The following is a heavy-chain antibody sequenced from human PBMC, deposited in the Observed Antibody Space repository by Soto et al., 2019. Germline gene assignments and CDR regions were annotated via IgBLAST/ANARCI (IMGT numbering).Heavy chain of an antibody. D-gene: IGHD6-19*01. Sequence: GGSLRLSCASSGFLFDNFWMTWVRQAPGKGLEWVANIKQDGSETYYVDSVKGRFTISRDNAKDSLYLQMNSLRAEDTAMYYCARDTGATVAGTFDFWGQGTLVTVSS. V-gene: IGHV3-7*01. CDR2: IKQDGSET. J-gene: IGHJ4*02. CDR3: ARDTGATVAGTFDF. CDR1: GFLFDNFW.